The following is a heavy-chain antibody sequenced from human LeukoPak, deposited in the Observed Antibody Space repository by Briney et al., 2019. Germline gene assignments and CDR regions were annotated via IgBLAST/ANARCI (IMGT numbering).Heavy chain of an antibody. Sequence: GGSLRLSCIDSGSTFDDYGMTWVRQAPGKGLEWVSGINWDGGAYNYGASVKGRFIISRDNAKNSLYLEMNSLRVEDTAVYFCARDLSSSWYSLAYWGQGILVTVSS. CDR1: GSTFDDYG. J-gene: IGHJ4*02. D-gene: IGHD2-15*01. V-gene: IGHV3-20*04. CDR3: ARDLSSSWYSLAY. CDR2: INWDGGAY.